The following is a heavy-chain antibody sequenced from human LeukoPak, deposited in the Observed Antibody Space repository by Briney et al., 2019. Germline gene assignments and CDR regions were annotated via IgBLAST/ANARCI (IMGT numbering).Heavy chain of an antibody. V-gene: IGHV3-7*01. CDR3: ARAYSIHFDY. D-gene: IGHD4-11*01. Sequence: PGGSLRLSCAASGFAFGSYWMTWVRQAPGKGLEWVANIKQDGSEKYYVDSVKGRFTISRDNAKNSLYLQVNSLRAEDTAVYYCARAYSIHFDYWGQGTLVTVSS. CDR1: GFAFGSYW. CDR2: IKQDGSEK. J-gene: IGHJ4*02.